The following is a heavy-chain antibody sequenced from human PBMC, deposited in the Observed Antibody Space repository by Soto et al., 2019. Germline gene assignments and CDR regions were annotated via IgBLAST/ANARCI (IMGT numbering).Heavy chain of an antibody. CDR1: GGSSISYY. V-gene: IGHV4-59*01. D-gene: IGHD3-9*01. CDR2: IYYSGST. J-gene: IGHJ4*02. Sequence: PLETLPLTCTVSGGSSISYYWSWIRQPPGKGLEWIGNIYYSGSTNYNPSLKSRVTISVDTSKNRFSLKLSSVTAADTAVYYCARSFRRYFDFDSWGQGTLVTVSS. CDR3: ARSFRRYFDFDS.